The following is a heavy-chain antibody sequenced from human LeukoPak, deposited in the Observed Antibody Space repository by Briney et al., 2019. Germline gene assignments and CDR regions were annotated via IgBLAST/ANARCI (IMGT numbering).Heavy chain of an antibody. Sequence: GGSLRLSCAVSGFSVSNYYMNWVRQAPGKGLEWVSLIRGSGETFYADSVKGRFTIFRDDSKGTVYLQMNSLRVEDTAEYFCARDRAATQDWVEFNPWGQGTLVTVSS. V-gene: IGHV3-66*03. D-gene: IGHD3/OR15-3a*01. CDR1: GFSVSNYY. CDR2: IRGSGET. CDR3: ARDRAATQDWVEFNP. J-gene: IGHJ5*02.